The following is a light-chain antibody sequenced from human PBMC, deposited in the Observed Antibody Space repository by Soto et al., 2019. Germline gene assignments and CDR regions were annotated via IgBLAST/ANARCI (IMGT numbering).Light chain of an antibody. CDR3: QQYYTAPYT. CDR1: QSVLYTSNNNNY. Sequence: DIVMTQSPDSLAVSLGERATINCKSSQSVLYTSNNNNYLACFQQKPGQPPNLLIYWSSTRESGVPERFSGSGSGTDFTLTISNLQAEDVAVYYCQQYYTAPYTFGQGTTLEIK. CDR2: WSS. J-gene: IGKJ2*01. V-gene: IGKV4-1*01.